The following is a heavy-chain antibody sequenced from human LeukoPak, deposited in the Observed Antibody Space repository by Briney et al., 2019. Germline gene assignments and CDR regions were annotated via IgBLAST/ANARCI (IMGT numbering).Heavy chain of an antibody. J-gene: IGHJ3*02. CDR2: IYYSGST. CDR3: ARASVVPAAIDAFDI. Sequence: SETLSLTCTVSGYSISSGYYWGWIRQPPGKGLEWIGSIYYSGSTYYNPSLKSRVTISVDTSKNQFSLKLSSVTAADTAVYYCARASVVPAAIDAFDIWGQGTMVTVSS. CDR1: GYSISSGYY. D-gene: IGHD2-2*02. V-gene: IGHV4-38-2*02.